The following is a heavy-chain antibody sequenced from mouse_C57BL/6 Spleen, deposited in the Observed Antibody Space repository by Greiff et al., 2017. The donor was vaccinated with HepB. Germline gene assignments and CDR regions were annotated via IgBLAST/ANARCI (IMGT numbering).Heavy chain of an antibody. CDR3: TSRSPFYPFAY. J-gene: IGHJ3*01. D-gene: IGHD1-1*01. CDR2: IDPETGGT. CDR1: GYTFTDYE. V-gene: IGHV1-15*01. Sequence: QVQLKESGAELVRPGASVTLSCKASGYTFTDYEMHWVKQTPVHGLEWIGAIDPETGGTAYNQKFKGKAILTADKSSSTAYMELRSLTSEDSAVYYCTSRSPFYPFAYWGQGTLVTVSA.